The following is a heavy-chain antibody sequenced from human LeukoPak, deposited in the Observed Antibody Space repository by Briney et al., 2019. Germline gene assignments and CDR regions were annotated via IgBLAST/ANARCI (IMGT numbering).Heavy chain of an antibody. CDR3: ARGVGYIAPPYYFDY. D-gene: IGHD6-13*01. V-gene: IGHV6-1*01. CDR1: GDSVSSNSAA. J-gene: IGHJ4*02. CDR2: TYYRSRWYT. Sequence: SQTLSLTCAISGDSVSSNSAAWNWIRQSPSRGLEWLGRTYYRSRWYTDYAVSVKSRITLHPDTSKNQFSLQLNSVPPEDTAVYYCARGVGYIAPPYYFDYWGQGTLVTVSS.